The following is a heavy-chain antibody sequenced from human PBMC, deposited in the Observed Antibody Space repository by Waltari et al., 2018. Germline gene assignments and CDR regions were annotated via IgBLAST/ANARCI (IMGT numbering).Heavy chain of an antibody. CDR1: GYTFTGYY. J-gene: IGHJ6*03. D-gene: IGHD6-13*01. CDR3: AREKSESSSWNGPYYYYMDV. V-gene: IGHV1-2*06. CDR2: INPNSGGT. Sequence: QVQLVQSGAEVKKPGASVKVSCKASGYTFTGYYMHLVRQAPGQGLEWMGRINPNSGGTNYAQKFQGRVTMTRETSISTAYMELSRLRSDDTAVYYCAREKSESSSWNGPYYYYMDVWGKGTTVTVSS.